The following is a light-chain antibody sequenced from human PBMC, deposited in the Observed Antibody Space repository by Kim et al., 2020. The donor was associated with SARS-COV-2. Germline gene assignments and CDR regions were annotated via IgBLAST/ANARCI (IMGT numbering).Light chain of an antibody. J-gene: IGKJ2*01. CDR1: QSVLYSSNNKNY. CDR3: QQYYDTPYT. Sequence: DIVMTQSPDSLAVSLGERATINCKSSQSVLYSSNNKNYLAWYQQKPGQPPKLLIYWTSTRESGVPDRFSGSGAGRDFTLSISCLQAEDLAVYDCQQYYDTPYTFGQGTKLEI. CDR2: WTS. V-gene: IGKV4-1*01.